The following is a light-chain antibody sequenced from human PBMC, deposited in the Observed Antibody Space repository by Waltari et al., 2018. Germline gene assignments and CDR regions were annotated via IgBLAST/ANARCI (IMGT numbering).Light chain of an antibody. CDR1: NSDIGSYNF. Sequence: QSALTQPASVSGSPGQSITISCTGTNSDIGSYNFVSWYQQHPNKVPKLVLYEVSNRPSGVSNSFSGSKSCNTAFLTISGLQAEDEAEYYCSSYAKSTTQVFGTGTKVTVL. CDR3: SSYAKSTTQV. CDR2: EVS. J-gene: IGLJ1*01. V-gene: IGLV2-14*01.